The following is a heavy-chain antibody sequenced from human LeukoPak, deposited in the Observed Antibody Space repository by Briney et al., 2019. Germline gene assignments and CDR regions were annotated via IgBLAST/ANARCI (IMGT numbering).Heavy chain of an antibody. CDR1: GFTFSSYS. D-gene: IGHD4-17*01. CDR3: ARERFYGDYFDY. J-gene: IGHJ4*02. CDR2: ISSGATTI. V-gene: IGHV3-48*01. Sequence: GGSLRLSCAASGFTFSSYSMNWVRQAPGKGLEWVSYISSGATTIYYADSVKGRFTISRDNAKDSLSLQMNSLRAEDMAVYYCARERFYGDYFDYWGQGTLVIVSS.